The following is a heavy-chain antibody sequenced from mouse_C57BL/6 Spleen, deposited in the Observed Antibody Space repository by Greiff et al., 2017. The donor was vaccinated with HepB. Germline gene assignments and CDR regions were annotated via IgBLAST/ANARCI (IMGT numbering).Heavy chain of an antibody. Sequence: QVQLKESGPELVKPGASVKISCKASGYAFSSSWMNWVKQRPGKGLEWIGRIYPGDGDTNYNGKFKGKATLTADKSSSTAYMQLSSLTSEDSAVYFCAKAYYYGSSRGYYAMDYWGQGTSVTDSS. V-gene: IGHV1-82*01. CDR3: AKAYYYGSSRGYYAMDY. CDR2: IYPGDGDT. CDR1: GYAFSSSW. D-gene: IGHD1-1*01. J-gene: IGHJ4*01.